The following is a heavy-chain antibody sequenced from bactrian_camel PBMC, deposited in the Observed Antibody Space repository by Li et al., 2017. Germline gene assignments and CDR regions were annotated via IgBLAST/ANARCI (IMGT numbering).Heavy chain of an antibody. D-gene: IGHD4*01. CDR3: ATVAGSFSDDYARARAYVY. CDR2: VYSDGTNT. V-gene: IGHV3-2*01. Sequence: HVQLVESGGGSVQPGGSLRLSCAASGSTFVAYYMSWVRQAPGKGLEWVSSVYSDGTNTYYADSVKGRFTTSSDNAKNTVYLQMNSLKSEDTALYYCATVAGSFSDDYARARAYVYWGQGTQVTVS. J-gene: IGHJ4*01. CDR1: GSTFVAYY.